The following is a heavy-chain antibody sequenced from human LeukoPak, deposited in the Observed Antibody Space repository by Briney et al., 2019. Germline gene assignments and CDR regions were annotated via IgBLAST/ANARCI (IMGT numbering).Heavy chain of an antibody. Sequence: GSLRLSCAASGFTFSSYSMNWVRQAPGKGLEWVSSISSSSSYIYYADSVKGRFTISRDNAKNSLYLQMNSLRAEDTAVYYCARDRGSSGWSNRAEYFQHWGQGTLVTVSS. V-gene: IGHV3-21*01. CDR2: ISSSSSYI. CDR3: ARDRGSSGWSNRAEYFQH. D-gene: IGHD6-19*01. CDR1: GFTFSSYS. J-gene: IGHJ1*01.